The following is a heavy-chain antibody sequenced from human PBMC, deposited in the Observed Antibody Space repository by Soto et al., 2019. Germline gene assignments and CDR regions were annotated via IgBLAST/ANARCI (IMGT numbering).Heavy chain of an antibody. Sequence: QLQLQESGPGLVKPSETLSLTCSFSGGSINSSSYFWGWVRQPPGKRLEWIWSIYYSGSTYYKPSLRSGVTISPDTSKTKFCLKMSSVTDADTAVFYSARHYSSGSRNWFDPWGQGTLFTVS. V-gene: IGHV4-39*01. D-gene: IGHD6-19*01. CDR2: IYYSGST. CDR1: GGSINSSSYF. CDR3: ARHYSSGSRNWFDP. J-gene: IGHJ5*02.